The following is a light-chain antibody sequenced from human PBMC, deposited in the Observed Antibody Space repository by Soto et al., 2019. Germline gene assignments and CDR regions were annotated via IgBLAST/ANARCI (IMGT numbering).Light chain of an antibody. CDR1: QGISSR. Sequence: DIQMSQTPSSVSASVEDRVTITCRASQGISSRLAWYQQKPGKAPKLLIYSASSLQSEVPSRFSGSGSGTDFTLTISSLQPEDFATYYCQQTDSFPLTFGGGTKVDIK. CDR2: SAS. J-gene: IGKJ4*01. CDR3: QQTDSFPLT. V-gene: IGKV1D-12*01.